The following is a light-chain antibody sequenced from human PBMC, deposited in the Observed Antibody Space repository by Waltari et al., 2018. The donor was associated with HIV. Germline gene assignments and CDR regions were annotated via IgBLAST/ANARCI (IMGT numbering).Light chain of an antibody. CDR1: SSDISTYSF. Sequence: QSALTQPASVSGSPGQSITISCTGPSSDISTYSFVSWYQKHPDKAPKLLIYDVDNRPSGVSRRFSGSKSGDTASLTISSIQADDEADYYCSSYTTTNTVVFGGGTKFTVL. V-gene: IGLV2-14*03. CDR3: SSYTTTNTVV. J-gene: IGLJ2*01. CDR2: DVD.